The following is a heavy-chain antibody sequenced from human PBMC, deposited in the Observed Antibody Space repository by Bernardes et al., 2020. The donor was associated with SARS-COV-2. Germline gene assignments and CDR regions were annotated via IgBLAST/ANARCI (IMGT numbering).Heavy chain of an antibody. Sequence: ASVKVSCKASGYTFTGYYMHWVRQAPGQGLEWMGWINPNSGCTNYAQKFQGRVTMTRDTSISTAYMELSRLRSDDTAVYYCASSAAGTFMDVWGQGTTVTVAS. CDR2: INPNSGCT. V-gene: IGHV1-2*02. CDR1: GYTFTGYY. J-gene: IGHJ6*02. D-gene: IGHD6-13*01. CDR3: ASSAAGTFMDV.